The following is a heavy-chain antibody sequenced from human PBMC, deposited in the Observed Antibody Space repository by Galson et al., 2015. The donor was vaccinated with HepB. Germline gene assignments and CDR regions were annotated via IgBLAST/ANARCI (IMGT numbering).Heavy chain of an antibody. D-gene: IGHD5-18*01. CDR3: ARDRVWLLFYYYYYGMDV. J-gene: IGHJ6*02. Sequence: SLRLSCAASGFTFSSYAMHRVRQAPGKGLEWVAVISYDGSNKYYADSVKGRFTISRDNSKNTLYLQMNSLRAEDTAVYYCARDRVWLLFYYYYYGMDVWGQGTTVTVSS. CDR2: ISYDGSNK. V-gene: IGHV3-30-3*01. CDR1: GFTFSSYA.